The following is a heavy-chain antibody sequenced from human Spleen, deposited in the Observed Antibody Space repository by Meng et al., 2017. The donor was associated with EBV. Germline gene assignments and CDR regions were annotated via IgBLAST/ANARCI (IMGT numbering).Heavy chain of an antibody. D-gene: IGHD6-13*01. CDR2: INHSGST. J-gene: IGHJ5*02. Sequence: VQPQQCGAGLLKPSETLALTCAVYGGSFSGYYWSWIRQPPGKGLEWIGEINHSGSTNYNPSLKSRVTISVDTSKNQFSLKLSSVTAADTAVYYCAIRPGIAAAQDPWGQGTLVTVSS. V-gene: IGHV4-34*01. CDR1: GGSFSGYY. CDR3: AIRPGIAAAQDP.